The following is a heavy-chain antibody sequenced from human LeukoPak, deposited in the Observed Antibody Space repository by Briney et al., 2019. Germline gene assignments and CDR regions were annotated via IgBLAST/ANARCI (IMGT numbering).Heavy chain of an antibody. Sequence: PGGSLRLSCAASGFTFSTYSMSWVRQAPGKGLEWVANMKQGESEKWYVDSVKGRFIISRDNARNSLYLQLNSLRVEDTAVYFCAREVEGHHTGSGSYFKAVHYYYYMDVWGKGTTVTVSS. CDR2: MKQGESEK. CDR1: GFTFSTYS. CDR3: AREVEGHHTGSGSYFKAVHYYYYMDV. V-gene: IGHV3-7*01. D-gene: IGHD3-10*01. J-gene: IGHJ6*03.